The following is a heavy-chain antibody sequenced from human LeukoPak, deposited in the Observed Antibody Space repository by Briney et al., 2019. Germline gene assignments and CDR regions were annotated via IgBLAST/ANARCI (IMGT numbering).Heavy chain of an antibody. CDR1: GFTFSGSA. CDR2: IWYDGSKR. J-gene: IGHJ3*02. Sequence: PGGSLRLSCVASGFTFSGSAMHWVRQAPGKGLEWVTLIWYDGSKRYYADSVKGRFTISRDNSKNTLNLQMDSLRVEDTAVYYCARAESHDALDIWGQGTMVIVSS. CDR3: ARAESHDALDI. V-gene: IGHV3-33*08.